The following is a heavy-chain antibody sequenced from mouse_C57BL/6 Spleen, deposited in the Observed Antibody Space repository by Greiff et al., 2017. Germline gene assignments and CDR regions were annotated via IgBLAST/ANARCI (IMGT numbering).Heavy chain of an antibody. V-gene: IGHV5-17*01. J-gene: IGHJ1*03. CDR3: ARGTWYFDV. D-gene: IGHD3-3*01. CDR1: GFTFSDYG. Sequence: DVKLVESGGGLVKPGGSLKLSCAASGFTFSDYGMHWVRQAPEKGLEWVAYISSGSSTIYYADTVKGRFTISRDNAKNTLFLQMTSLRAEDTAMYDCARGTWYFDVWGTGTTVTVSS. CDR2: ISSGSSTI.